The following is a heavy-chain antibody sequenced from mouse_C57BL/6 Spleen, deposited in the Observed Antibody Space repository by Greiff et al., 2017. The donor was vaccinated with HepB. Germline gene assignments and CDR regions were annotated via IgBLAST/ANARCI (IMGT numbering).Heavy chain of an antibody. V-gene: IGHV1-42*01. D-gene: IGHD1-1*01. J-gene: IGHJ2*01. CDR1: GYSFTGYY. CDR2: INPSTGGT. Sequence: EVQLQQSGPELVKPGASVKISCKASGYSFTGYYMNWVKQSPEKSLEWIGEINPSTGGTTYNQKFKAKATLTVDKSSSTAYMQLKSLTSEDSAVYYCAKRGYYYGSSSYYFDYWGQGTTLTVSS. CDR3: AKRGYYYGSSSYYFDY.